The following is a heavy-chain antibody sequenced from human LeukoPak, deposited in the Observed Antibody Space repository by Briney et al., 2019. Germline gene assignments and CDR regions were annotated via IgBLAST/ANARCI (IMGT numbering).Heavy chain of an antibody. CDR1: GGSISSYY. Sequence: SETLSLTCTVSGGSISSYYWSWIRQPPGKGLEWIGYIYYSGSTNYNPSLKSRVTISVDTPKNQFSLKLSSVTAADTAVYYCARLAAELDYWGQGTPVTVSS. D-gene: IGHD6-13*01. CDR2: IYYSGST. J-gene: IGHJ4*02. CDR3: ARLAAELDY. V-gene: IGHV4-59*08.